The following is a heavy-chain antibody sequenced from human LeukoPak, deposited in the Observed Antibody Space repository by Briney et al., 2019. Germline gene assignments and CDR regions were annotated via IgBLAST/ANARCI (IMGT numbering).Heavy chain of an antibody. CDR3: ARDISISWFYP. CDR2: IYHTGST. Sequence: SETLSLTSTVSGASISSDSNYWSWVRQPPGKGLQWIGSIYHTGSTIYNPSLLSRVSISIDSSNNQAALKLSSVTVGDTALYYCARDISISWFYPWGQGTLVSVSS. D-gene: IGHD3-3*02. J-gene: IGHJ5*02. CDR1: GASISSDSNY. V-gene: IGHV4-39*06.